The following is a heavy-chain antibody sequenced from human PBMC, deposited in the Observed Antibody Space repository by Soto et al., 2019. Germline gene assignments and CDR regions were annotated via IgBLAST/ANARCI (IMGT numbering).Heavy chain of an antibody. V-gene: IGHV3-74*01. J-gene: IGHJ4*02. CDR2: INSDGTST. CDR3: ARVGGRSSLGSDS. Sequence: EVQLVESGGGLVQPGGSLRLSCAASGFTFSTYWMHWVRQATGKGLIWVSRINSDGTSTSYADSVKGRFTISRDNAKNTLYVQMNRLRVEDTAVYYCARVGGRSSLGSDSWGQGTLVTVSS. CDR1: GFTFSTYW.